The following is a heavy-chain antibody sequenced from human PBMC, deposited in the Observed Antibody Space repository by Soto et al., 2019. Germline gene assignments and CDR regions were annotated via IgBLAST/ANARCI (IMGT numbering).Heavy chain of an antibody. CDR1: GYSFTSYW. J-gene: IGHJ6*02. CDR3: ARHSARTTVTRGDYYGMDV. CDR2: IYPVDSDT. D-gene: IGHD4-4*01. Sequence: SLMFCCKGSGYSFTSYWIGLLRQMPGEGLEWMGIIYPVDSDTRYSPSFQGQVTISADKSTSTAYLQWSRLRASDTAMYYCARHSARTTVTRGDYYGMDVWGQGTTVTVSS. V-gene: IGHV5-51*01.